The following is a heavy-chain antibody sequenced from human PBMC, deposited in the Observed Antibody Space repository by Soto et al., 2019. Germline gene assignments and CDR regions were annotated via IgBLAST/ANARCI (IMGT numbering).Heavy chain of an antibody. Sequence: GGSLSLSCAASGFTFSNAWMSWVRQAPGKGLEWVGRIKSKTDGGTTDYAAPVKGRFTISRDDSKNTLYLQMNSLRTEDTAVYYCTTDTAMVTIYYYYYMDVWGKGTTVTVSS. D-gene: IGHD5-18*01. J-gene: IGHJ6*03. V-gene: IGHV3-15*01. CDR1: GFTFSNAW. CDR2: IKSKTDGGTT. CDR3: TTDTAMVTIYYYYYMDV.